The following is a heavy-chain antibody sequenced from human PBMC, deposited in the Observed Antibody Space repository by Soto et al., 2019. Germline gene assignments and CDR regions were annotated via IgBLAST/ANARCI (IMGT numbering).Heavy chain of an antibody. J-gene: IGHJ4*02. CDR1: GFTFSDDY. CDR2: ISSSGSTI. Sequence: QVQLVESGGGLVKPGGSLRLSCAASGFTFSDDYMSWIRQAPGKGLEWVSYISSSGSTIYYADSVKGRFTISRDNAKNSLYLQMNSLRAEDTAVYYCAREACSSTSCYINPQYYFDYWGQGTLVTVSS. V-gene: IGHV3-11*01. CDR3: AREACSSTSCYINPQYYFDY. D-gene: IGHD2-2*02.